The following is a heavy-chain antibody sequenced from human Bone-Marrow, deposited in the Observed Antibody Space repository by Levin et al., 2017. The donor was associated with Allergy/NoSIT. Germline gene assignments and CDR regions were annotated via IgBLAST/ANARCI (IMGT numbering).Heavy chain of an antibody. CDR3: AKSGTYSSSSGAFDI. D-gene: IGHD6-6*01. CDR2: ISGNGGYI. J-gene: IGHJ3*02. Sequence: GGSLRLSCAGSGFNFEDFAMHWVRQAPGKGLEWVAGISGNGGYIGYADSVKGRLTISRDNAKYSLSLQMNSLKPDDTALYYCAKSGTYSSSSGAFDIWGQGTRVTVSS. V-gene: IGHV3-9*01. CDR1: GFNFEDFA.